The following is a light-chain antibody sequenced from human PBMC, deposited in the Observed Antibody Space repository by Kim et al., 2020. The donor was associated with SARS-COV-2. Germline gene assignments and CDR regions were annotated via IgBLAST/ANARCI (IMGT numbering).Light chain of an antibody. CDR1: KSLVYSDGNTY. CDR3: MQGTHSIT. Sequence: DVVMTQSPLSLPVTLGQPASISCRSSKSLVYSDGNTYLNWFQQRPGQSPRRLIYKVCNRDSGVPDRFSGSGSGTDFTLKISRVEAEDVGVYYCMQGTHSITFGQGTRLEIK. J-gene: IGKJ5*01. CDR2: KVC. V-gene: IGKV2-30*01.